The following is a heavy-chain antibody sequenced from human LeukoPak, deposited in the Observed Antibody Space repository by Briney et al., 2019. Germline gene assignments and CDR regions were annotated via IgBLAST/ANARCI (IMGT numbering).Heavy chain of an antibody. J-gene: IGHJ4*02. CDR3: AKGLTPFASLTSRAKGMAVAAFDS. Sequence: PGGSLRLSCAAYGFTFSSYAMSWVRQAPGKGLEWVSIVSGSGGRTYYAESVKGRFTISRDNSKNTLFLQMKSLRAEDTAIYYCAKGLTPFASLTSRAKGMAVAAFDSWGQGTLVTVSS. CDR2: VSGSGGRT. CDR1: GFTFSSYA. D-gene: IGHD6-19*01. V-gene: IGHV3-23*01.